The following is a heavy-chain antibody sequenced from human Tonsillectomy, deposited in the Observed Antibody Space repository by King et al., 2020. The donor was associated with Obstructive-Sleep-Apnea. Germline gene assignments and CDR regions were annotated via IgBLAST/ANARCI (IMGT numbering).Heavy chain of an antibody. CDR2: INTNSGGT. D-gene: IGHD6-13*01. CDR3: AREWIAAAGIGGWFDP. Sequence: QLVQSGAEVKKPGASVKVSCKDSGYTFSGNYIHWVRQAPGQGLEWMGWINTNSGGTNYALKFQGRVTMTRDTSISTVYMELRRLRSDDTAVYFCAREWIAAAGIGGWFDPWGQGTLVTVSS. V-gene: IGHV1-2*02. J-gene: IGHJ5*02. CDR1: GYTFSGNY.